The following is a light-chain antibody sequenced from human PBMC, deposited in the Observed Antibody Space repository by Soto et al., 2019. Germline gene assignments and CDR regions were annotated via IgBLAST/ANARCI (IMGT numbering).Light chain of an antibody. J-gene: IGLJ3*02. Sequence: QSALTQPASVSGSPGQSIAISCSGTTTDVGGYNYVSWYQQYPGQAPKLIIYDVSNRPSGVSDRFSSSKSGNTAALTISGLEAEDEDDYYCSSYTTNTTPVFGGGTKLTVL. CDR3: SSYTTNTTPV. CDR1: TTDVGGYNY. CDR2: DVS. V-gene: IGLV2-14*01.